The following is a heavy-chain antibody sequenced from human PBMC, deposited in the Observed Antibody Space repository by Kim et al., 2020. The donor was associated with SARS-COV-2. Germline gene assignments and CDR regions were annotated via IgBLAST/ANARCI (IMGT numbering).Heavy chain of an antibody. J-gene: IGHJ4*02. Sequence: KYQPKFKGRVTITRDTSASTAYMELSSLRSEDTAVYYCARLYYYDSIPDYWGQGTLVTVSS. CDR3: ARLYYYDSIPDY. D-gene: IGHD3-22*01. V-gene: IGHV1-3*01.